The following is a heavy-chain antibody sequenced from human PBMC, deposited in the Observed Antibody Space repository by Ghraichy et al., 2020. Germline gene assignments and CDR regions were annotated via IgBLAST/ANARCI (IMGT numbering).Heavy chain of an antibody. Sequence: GGSLRLSCAASGFILSDHWMDWVRQAPGKGLEWVGRSRGKASSYRTEYAASVKGRVTISRDDSKSSLYLQMNNLKTEDTAVYYCTRVAGSGSYGELEYWGQGTLVTGSP. CDR3: TRVAGSGSYGELEY. CDR1: GFILSDHW. CDR2: SRGKASSYRT. V-gene: IGHV3-72*01. J-gene: IGHJ4*02. D-gene: IGHD3-10*01.